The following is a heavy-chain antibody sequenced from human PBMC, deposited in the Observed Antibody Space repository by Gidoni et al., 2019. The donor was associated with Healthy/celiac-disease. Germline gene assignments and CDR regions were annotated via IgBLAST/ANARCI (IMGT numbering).Heavy chain of an antibody. D-gene: IGHD2-21*02. CDR1: GGSISSSSYY. J-gene: IGHJ4*02. V-gene: IGHV4-39*01. CDR2: IYYSGST. Sequence: QLQLQESGPGLVKPSETLSLTCTVSGGSISSSSYYWGWIRQPPGKGLEWIGSIYYSGSTYYNPSLKSRVTISVDTSKNQFSLKLSSVTAADTAVYYCASTIVVVTAIIYWGQGTLVTVSS. CDR3: ASTIVVVTAIIY.